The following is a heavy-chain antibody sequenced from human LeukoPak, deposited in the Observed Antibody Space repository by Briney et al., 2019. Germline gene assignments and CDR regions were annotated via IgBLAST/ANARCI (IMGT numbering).Heavy chain of an antibody. J-gene: IGHJ5*02. V-gene: IGHV5-51*01. CDR2: IYPGDSDT. D-gene: IGHD1-26*01. CDR1: GYSFTDYW. Sequence: GESLKISCKGSGYSFTDYWIGWVRQMPGKGLEWMGIIYPGDSDTRYSPSFQGQVSTSADKSINTAYLQWNSVKASDIAMYYCARVAMGSGGRRWFDPWGQGTLVTVSS. CDR3: ARVAMGSGGRRWFDP.